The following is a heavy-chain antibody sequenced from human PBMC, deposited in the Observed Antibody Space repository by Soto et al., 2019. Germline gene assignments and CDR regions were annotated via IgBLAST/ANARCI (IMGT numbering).Heavy chain of an antibody. CDR2: LNDSGGT. CDR1: GGSFSGYY. V-gene: IGHV4-34*01. Sequence: QVQLQQWGAGLLKPAETLSLTCAVYGGSFSGYYWSWVRQPPGKGLEWIGELNDSGGTNYNASLKSRVSISGATSNIQFSRQLSVVTAADTAVYDCVRARGGVQDWGQGTLVTVSS. J-gene: IGHJ1*01. CDR3: VRARGGVQD. D-gene: IGHD3-10*01.